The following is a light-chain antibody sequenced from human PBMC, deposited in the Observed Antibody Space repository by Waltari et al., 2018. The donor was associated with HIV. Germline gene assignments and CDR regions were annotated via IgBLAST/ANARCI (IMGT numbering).Light chain of an antibody. V-gene: IGLV2-11*01. Sequence: QSALTQPRSVSGSPGQSVTISCTGTSSDVGGYNYVSWYQQHPGKAPKLMIYAVSKRPTGVPERFSGATSCNTASLTISGLQAEDEADYYCCSYAGSVVFGGGTKLTVL. CDR2: AVS. J-gene: IGLJ2*01. CDR1: SSDVGGYNY. CDR3: CSYAGSVV.